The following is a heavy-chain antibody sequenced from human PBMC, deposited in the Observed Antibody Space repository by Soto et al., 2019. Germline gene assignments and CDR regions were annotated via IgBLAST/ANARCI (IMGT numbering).Heavy chain of an antibody. V-gene: IGHV3-33*01. Sequence: QVQLVESGGGVVQPGRSLRLSCAASGFTFSSYGMHWVRQAPGKGLEWVAVIWYDGSNKYYADSVKGRFTISRDNSKKTLYLEMNSLRAEETAVYYCARGGGDIVVVVAATLDYWGQGTLVTVSS. CDR3: ARGGGDIVVVVAATLDY. J-gene: IGHJ4*02. CDR1: GFTFSSYG. D-gene: IGHD2-15*01. CDR2: IWYDGSNK.